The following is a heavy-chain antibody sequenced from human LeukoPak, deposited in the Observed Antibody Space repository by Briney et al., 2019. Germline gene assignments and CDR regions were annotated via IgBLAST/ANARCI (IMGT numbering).Heavy chain of an antibody. CDR3: ARGGIQVSGIDEIDY. V-gene: IGHV3-13*01. D-gene: IGHD6-19*01. J-gene: IGHJ4*02. CDR1: GFTLRSYD. Sequence: GGSLRLSCAASGFTLRSYDMHWVRHVTGKGLEWVSAIGISDDTYYQGSVKGRFTISRENAKNSLYLQMNSLTAGDTAVYYCARGGIQVSGIDEIDYWGQGTLVTVSS. CDR2: IGISDDT.